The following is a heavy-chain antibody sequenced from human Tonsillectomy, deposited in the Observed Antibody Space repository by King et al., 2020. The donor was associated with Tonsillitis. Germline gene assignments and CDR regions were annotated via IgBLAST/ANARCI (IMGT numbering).Heavy chain of an antibody. Sequence: QLQESGPGLVKPSETLSLTCTVSGGSISRYYWNWIRQPPGKGLEWIGYIYYTGSTNYNPSLKSRVTISVDTSKNQFSLKLTSVTAAYTAVYYCARSYSSSNFDYWGQGTLVTVSS. D-gene: IGHD6-13*01. V-gene: IGHV4-59*01. CDR1: GGSISRYY. CDR3: ARSYSSSNFDY. CDR2: IYYTGST. J-gene: IGHJ4*02.